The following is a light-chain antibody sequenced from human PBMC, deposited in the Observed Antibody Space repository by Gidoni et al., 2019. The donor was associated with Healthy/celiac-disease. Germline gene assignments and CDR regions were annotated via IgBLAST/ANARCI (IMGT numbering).Light chain of an antibody. CDR3: QQYGSSSGA. CDR2: GAS. CDR1: QAVSTSY. Sequence: ESVLTQSPGTLSLSPGERATLSCRASQAVSTSYLAWYVQKPGQAPSLLIYGASNRATGTPDRFSGSGSGTDFTLTISRLEPEDFATYYCQQYGSSSGAFGQGTKVEIK. V-gene: IGKV3-20*01. J-gene: IGKJ1*01.